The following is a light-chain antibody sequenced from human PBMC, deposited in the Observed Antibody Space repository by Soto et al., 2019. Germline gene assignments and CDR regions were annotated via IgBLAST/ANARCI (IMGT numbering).Light chain of an antibody. CDR1: SSNIESNT. J-gene: IGLJ3*02. CDR2: SIN. Sequence: QAVVTQPPSASGTPGQRVTISCSGSSSNIESNTVNWYQQLPGTAPKLLIYSINQRPSGVPDRFSGSKSGTSASLAISGLQSEDEADYYCAAWDDSLKGWVFGGGTKLTGL. V-gene: IGLV1-44*01. CDR3: AAWDDSLKGWV.